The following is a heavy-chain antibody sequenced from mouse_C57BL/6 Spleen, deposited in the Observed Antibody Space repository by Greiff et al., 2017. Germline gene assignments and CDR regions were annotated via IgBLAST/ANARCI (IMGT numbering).Heavy chain of an antibody. CDR3: ARKGVVDYFDY. V-gene: IGHV1-80*01. J-gene: IGHJ2*01. CDR2: IYPGDGDT. D-gene: IGHD1-3*01. CDR1: GYAFSSYW. Sequence: QVHVKQSGAELVKPGASVKISCKASGYAFSSYWMNWVKQRPGKGLEWIGQIYPGDGDTNYNGKFKGKATLTADKSSSTAYMQLSSLTSEDSAVYFCARKGVVDYFDYWGQGTTLTVSS.